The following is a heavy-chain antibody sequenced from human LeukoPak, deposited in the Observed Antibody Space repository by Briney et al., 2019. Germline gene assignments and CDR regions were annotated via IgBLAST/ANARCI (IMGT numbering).Heavy chain of an antibody. CDR2: IYYSGST. CDR3: AVNLTRHTFDI. Sequence: SETLFLTCTVSGGSISTYYWSWIRQSPGKGLEWIGSIYYSGSTNYNPSLKSRVTISVDTSKNQFSLELSSVTAADTAVYYCAVNLTRHTFDIWGQGTMVTVSS. CDR1: GGSISTYY. V-gene: IGHV4-59*08. D-gene: IGHD1-1*01. J-gene: IGHJ3*02.